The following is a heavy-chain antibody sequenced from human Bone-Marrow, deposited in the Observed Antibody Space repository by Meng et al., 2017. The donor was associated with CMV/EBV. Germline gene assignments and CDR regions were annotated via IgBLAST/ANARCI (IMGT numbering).Heavy chain of an antibody. V-gene: IGHV3-74*01. CDR3: AREYYDFWSGPLDYYYYGMDV. Sequence: GGSLRLSCAASGFTFSDYYMSWIRQAPGKGLEWVSRINSDGSSTSYADSVKGRFTISRDNAKNTLYLQMNSLRAEDTAVYYCAREYYDFWSGPLDYYYYGMDVWGQGTTVTVSS. D-gene: IGHD3-3*01. CDR1: GFTFSDYY. J-gene: IGHJ6*01. CDR2: INSDGSST.